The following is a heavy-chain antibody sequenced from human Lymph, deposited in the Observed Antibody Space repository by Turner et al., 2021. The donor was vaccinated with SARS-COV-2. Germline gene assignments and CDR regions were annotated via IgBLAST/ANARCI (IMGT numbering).Heavy chain of an antibody. CDR1: GGSISRSSYF. V-gene: IGHV4-39*01. CDR2: IYYSGST. J-gene: IGHJ6*02. Sequence: QLQLQESGTGRVMPSATRSLTCTVSGGSISRSSYFWGWIRQPPGKGVEWIGSIYYSGSTYYNPSLKSRVTISVDTYKNQFSLKLSSVTAADTAVYYCARQRLTRYGMDVWGQGTTVIVSS. D-gene: IGHD2-21*02. CDR3: ARQRLTRYGMDV.